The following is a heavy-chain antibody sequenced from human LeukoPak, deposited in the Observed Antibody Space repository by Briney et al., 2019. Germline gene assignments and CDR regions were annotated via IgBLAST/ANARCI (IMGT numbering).Heavy chain of an antibody. J-gene: IGHJ5*02. D-gene: IGHD1-26*01. Sequence: PSETLSPTCTVSGGSISSYYWSWIRQPPGKGLEWIGYIYYSGSTNYNPSLKSRVTISVDTSKNQFSLKLSSVTAADTAVYYCARGFQRSWELRSNWFDPWGQGTLVTVSS. CDR2: IYYSGST. CDR1: GGSISSYY. V-gene: IGHV4-59*08. CDR3: ARGFQRSWELRSNWFDP.